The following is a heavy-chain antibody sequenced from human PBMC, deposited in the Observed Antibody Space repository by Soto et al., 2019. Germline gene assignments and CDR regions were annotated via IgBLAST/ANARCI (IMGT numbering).Heavy chain of an antibody. J-gene: IGHJ4*02. CDR1: GFTFSMHS. V-gene: IGHV3-64D*08. Sequence: GGSLRLSCSASGFTFSMHSMHWVRQTPGKALEYVSAISRDGRSTFYADSVKGRFTISRDNSKNTLYLRMNSLRSDDTAVYYCVKEANPYINTLEVVIFDYWSQGTQVTVSS. CDR3: VKEANPYINTLEVVIFDY. D-gene: IGHD3-22*01. CDR2: ISRDGRST.